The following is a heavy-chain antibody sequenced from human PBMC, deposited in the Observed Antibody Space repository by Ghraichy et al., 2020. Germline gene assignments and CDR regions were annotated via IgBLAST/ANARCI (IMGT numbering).Heavy chain of an antibody. CDR3: TTGRFYETTQYYAYYGY. CDR1: GFTFNNAW. V-gene: IGHV3-15*01. J-gene: IGHJ4*02. D-gene: IGHD3-3*01. Sequence: GESLNISCAASGFTFNNAWMTWLRQVPGKGLEWVGRIKSKSDGGITDYAAPVRGRFTISRDDSKSTLYLQMDSLKTEDAAVYYCTTGRFYETTQYYAYYGYWGQGTLVSVSS. CDR2: IKSKSDGGIT.